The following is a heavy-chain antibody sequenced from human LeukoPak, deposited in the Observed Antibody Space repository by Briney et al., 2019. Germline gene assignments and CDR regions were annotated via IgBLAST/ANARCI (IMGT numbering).Heavy chain of an antibody. V-gene: IGHV4-59*12. CDR3: ATSRWTHYFDY. CDR1: GGSISPYY. D-gene: IGHD6-13*01. J-gene: IGHJ4*02. Sequence: SETLSLTCTVSGGSISPYYWSWIRQPPGKGLECIGYISYSGGTSYNPSLKSRVTISVDTSKNQFSLKLSSVTAADTAVYYCATSRWTHYFDYWGQGTLVTVSS. CDR2: ISYSGGT.